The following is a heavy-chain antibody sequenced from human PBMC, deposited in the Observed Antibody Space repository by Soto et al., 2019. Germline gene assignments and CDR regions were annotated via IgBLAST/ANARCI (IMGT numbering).Heavy chain of an antibody. V-gene: IGHV5-51*01. Sequence: GESLKISCKGSGYSFTSYWIGWVRQMPGKGLEWMGIIYPGDSDTRYSPSFQGQVTISADKSISTAYLQWSSLKASDTAMYYCARRYYYDSSGYYYPPYYYYYGMDVWGQGTKVTVSS. CDR1: GYSFTSYW. D-gene: IGHD3-22*01. CDR3: ARRYYYDSSGYYYPPYYYYYGMDV. CDR2: IYPGDSDT. J-gene: IGHJ6*02.